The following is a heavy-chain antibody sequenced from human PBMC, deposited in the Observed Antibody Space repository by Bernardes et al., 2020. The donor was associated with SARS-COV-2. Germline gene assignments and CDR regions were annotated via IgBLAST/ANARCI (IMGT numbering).Heavy chain of an antibody. V-gene: IGHV1-2*04. CDR1: GYTFTGYY. CDR3: ARDIAVAGILPAYYYYGMDV. CDR2: INPNSGGT. D-gene: IGHD6-19*01. Sequence: ASMKVSCKASGYTFTGYYMHWVRQAPGQGLEWMGWINPNSGGTNYAQKFQGWVTMTRDTSISTAYMELSRLRSDDTAVYYCARDIAVAGILPAYYYYGMDVWGQGTTVTVSS. J-gene: IGHJ6*02.